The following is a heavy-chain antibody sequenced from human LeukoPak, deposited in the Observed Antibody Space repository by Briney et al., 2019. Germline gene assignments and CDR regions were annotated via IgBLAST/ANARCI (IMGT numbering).Heavy chain of an antibody. J-gene: IGHJ4*02. Sequence: SVKVSCKASGGTFSSYAISWVRQAPGQGLEWMGGIIPIFGTANYAQKFQGRVTITADESTSTAYMELSSLRSEDTAVYYCARPNIRYQPLPLNFDYWGQGTLVTVSS. D-gene: IGHD2-2*01. V-gene: IGHV1-69*13. CDR1: GGTFSSYA. CDR3: ARPNIRYQPLPLNFDY. CDR2: IIPIFGTA.